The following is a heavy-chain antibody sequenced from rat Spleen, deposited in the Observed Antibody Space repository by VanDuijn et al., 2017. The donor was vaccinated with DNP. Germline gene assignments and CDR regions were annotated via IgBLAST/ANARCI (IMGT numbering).Heavy chain of an antibody. J-gene: IGHJ4*01. Sequence: EVQLQESGPGLVKPSQSLSLTCSVTGYSITSGFRWTWIRKIPGEKLEWMGNINGAGSTDYNPSLKSRISITRDISKNQFFLQVNSVTPEDSATYYCARLRLEWEVRAMDAWGQGTSVTVSS. CDR2: INGAGST. CDR1: GYSITSGFR. CDR3: ARLRLEWEVRAMDA. D-gene: IGHD1-1*01. V-gene: IGHV3-3*01.